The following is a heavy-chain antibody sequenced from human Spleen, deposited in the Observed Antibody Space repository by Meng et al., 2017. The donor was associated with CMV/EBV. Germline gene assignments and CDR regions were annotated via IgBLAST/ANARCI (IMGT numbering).Heavy chain of an antibody. J-gene: IGHJ4*02. Sequence: GESLKISCAASGFTFSDYTMTWVRQAPGKGLEWVSSISSGGGFIYSADSLKGRFTISRDNAKSSLYLQMNSLRADDTAVYYCAVPIAVAGTHDYWGQGALVTVSS. D-gene: IGHD6-19*01. V-gene: IGHV3-21*01. CDR3: AVPIAVAGTHDY. CDR1: GFTFSDYT. CDR2: ISSGGGFI.